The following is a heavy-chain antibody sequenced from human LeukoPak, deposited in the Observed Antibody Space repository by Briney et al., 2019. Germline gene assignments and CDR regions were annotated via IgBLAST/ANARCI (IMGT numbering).Heavy chain of an antibody. CDR1: GDSITSFY. CDR3: ARDRVRDSSTWYFDY. Sequence: SETLSLTCTVSGDSITSFYWSWIRQPPGKGLEWIGYIYYGGSTKYKPSLKSRVTISLDTSKNQFSLKLSSVTAADTAVYYCARDRVRDSSTWYFDYWGQGALVIVSS. J-gene: IGHJ4*02. CDR2: IYYGGST. D-gene: IGHD3-22*01. V-gene: IGHV4-59*01.